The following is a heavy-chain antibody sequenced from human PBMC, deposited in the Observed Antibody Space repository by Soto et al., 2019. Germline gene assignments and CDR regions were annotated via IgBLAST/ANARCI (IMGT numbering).Heavy chain of an antibody. CDR3: ARLEGLATISYYFDF. D-gene: IGHD3-9*01. CDR2: IFFLGTT. CDR1: GDSINSDKYY. J-gene: IGHJ4*02. Sequence: SETLSLTCSVSGDSINSDKYYWGWIRQPPGKVLVLIGIIFFLGTTYYTPSLQIRVTISLDKSKSQFSLKLNSVTAAVSFLYFCARLEGLATISYYFDFWGQGALVTVSS. V-gene: IGHV4-39*01.